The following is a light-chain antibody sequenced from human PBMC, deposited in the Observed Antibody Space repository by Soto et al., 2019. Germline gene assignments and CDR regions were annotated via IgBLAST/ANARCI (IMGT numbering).Light chain of an antibody. Sequence: DIVMTQSPATLSVSPGERATLSCRASLTVSTNLAWYQQKPGQAHRLLIYYASTRATGIPARFSGSGSVKEFTLTISSLQSEDSAVYYCQQYNNWPPGATFGPGTKVEIK. CDR2: YAS. CDR1: LTVSTN. J-gene: IGKJ3*01. CDR3: QQYNNWPPGAT. V-gene: IGKV3-15*01.